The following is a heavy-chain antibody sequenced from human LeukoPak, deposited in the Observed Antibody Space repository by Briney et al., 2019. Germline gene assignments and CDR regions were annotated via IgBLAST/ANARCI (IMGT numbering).Heavy chain of an antibody. CDR2: IIPILGIA. CDR1: EGTFSSYT. CDR3: ARDRMVRGAQMAFDI. V-gene: IGHV1-69*04. Sequence: SVKVSCKASEGTFSSYTISWVRQAPGQGLEWMGRIIPILGIANYAQKFQGRVTITADKSTSTAYMELSSLRSEDTAVYYCARDRMVRGAQMAFDIWGQGTMVTVSS. J-gene: IGHJ3*02. D-gene: IGHD3-10*01.